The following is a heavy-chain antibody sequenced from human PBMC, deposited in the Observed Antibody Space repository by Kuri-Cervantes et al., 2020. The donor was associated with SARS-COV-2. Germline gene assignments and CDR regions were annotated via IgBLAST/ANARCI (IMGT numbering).Heavy chain of an antibody. CDR2: IYYSGSP. CDR3: ARQAPLQQLALDY. Sequence: SETLSLTCTVSGGSISSFYWSWIRQPPGKGLEWIGYIYYSGSPNYNPTLRSRVTISVDTSKNQFSLKLSSVTAADTAVYYCARQAPLQQLALDYWGQGTLVTVSS. D-gene: IGHD6-13*01. CDR1: GGSISSFY. J-gene: IGHJ4*02. V-gene: IGHV4-59*08.